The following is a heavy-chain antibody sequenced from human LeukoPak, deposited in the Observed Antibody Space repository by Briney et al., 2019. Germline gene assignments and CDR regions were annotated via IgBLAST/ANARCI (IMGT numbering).Heavy chain of an antibody. V-gene: IGHV3-30-3*01. Sequence: GGSLRLSCAASGFTFSSYAMHWVRQAPSKGLEWVAVISYDGSNKYYADSVKGRFTISRDYSKNTLYLQMNSLRAEDTAVYYCAKEYGYSSSWYVDYWGQGTLVTVSS. J-gene: IGHJ4*02. CDR3: AKEYGYSSSWYVDY. D-gene: IGHD6-13*01. CDR1: GFTFSSYA. CDR2: ISYDGSNK.